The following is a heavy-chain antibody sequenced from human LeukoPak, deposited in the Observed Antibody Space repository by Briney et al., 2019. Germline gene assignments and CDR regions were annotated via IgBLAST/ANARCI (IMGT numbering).Heavy chain of an antibody. CDR3: ARGNIVSTITEVDY. Sequence: GGSLRLSCAASGFTFSSCAMHWVRQAPGKGLERVAVISYDGSNKYYADSVKGRFTISRDNSKNTLYLQMNSLRSEDTAVYYCARGNIVSTITEVDYWGQGTLVTVSS. CDR1: GFTFSSCA. V-gene: IGHV3-30*04. D-gene: IGHD5/OR15-5a*01. CDR2: ISYDGSNK. J-gene: IGHJ4*02.